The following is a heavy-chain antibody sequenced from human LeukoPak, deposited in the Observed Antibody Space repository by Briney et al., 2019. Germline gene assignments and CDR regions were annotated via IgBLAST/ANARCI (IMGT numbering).Heavy chain of an antibody. V-gene: IGHV5-51*01. CDR2: IYPSDSGT. CDR1: GYSFTDYW. J-gene: IGHJ4*02. CDR3: ARRTAYYLDY. Sequence: GESLKISCKTSGYSFTDYWIGWVRQMPGKGLEWMGFIYPSDSGTRYSPSFQGQVTISADKSISTAYLQWSSLKASDTAMYYCARRTAYYLDYWGQGTLVTVSS. D-gene: IGHD5-18*01.